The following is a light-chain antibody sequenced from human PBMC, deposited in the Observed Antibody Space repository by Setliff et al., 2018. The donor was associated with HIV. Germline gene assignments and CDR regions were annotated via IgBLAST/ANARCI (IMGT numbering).Light chain of an antibody. CDR1: QSISSW. Sequence: DIQMTQSPSTLSASVGDRVTITCRASQSISSWLAWYQQKPGKAPKLLIYKASSLESGVPSRFSGSGSGTEFTLTISSLQPDDFATYYCQHYKNFGQGTKVDIK. V-gene: IGKV1-5*03. CDR3: QHYKN. CDR2: KAS. J-gene: IGKJ2*01.